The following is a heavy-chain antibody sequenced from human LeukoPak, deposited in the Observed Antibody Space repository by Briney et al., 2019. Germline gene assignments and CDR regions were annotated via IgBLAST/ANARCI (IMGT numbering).Heavy chain of an antibody. CDR2: ISPYNGNT. CDR1: GYNFISSG. CDR3: ARDQEGFDY. Sequence: GASVKVSCKASGYNFISSGVTWVRQAPGQGLEWMGWISPYNGNTNFAQKLQGRVTVTRDTSTSTVHMELSGLRSEDTAVYYCARDQEGFDYWGQGTLVTVSS. J-gene: IGHJ4*02. V-gene: IGHV1-18*04.